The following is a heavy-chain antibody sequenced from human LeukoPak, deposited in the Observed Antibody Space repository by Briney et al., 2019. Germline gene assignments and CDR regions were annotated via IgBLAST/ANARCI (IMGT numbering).Heavy chain of an antibody. D-gene: IGHD1-26*01. J-gene: IGHJ4*02. CDR3: ATDLPTTPDYFDY. CDR2: ISCYNGNT. V-gene: IGHV1-18*01. CDR1: GYTFTSYG. Sequence: ALVKVSCKASGYTFTSYGISWVRQAPGQGLEWMGWISCYNGNTNYAQKFQGRVTMTTDTSTSTAYMELRSLTSDDTAVYYCATDLPTTPDYFDYWGQGTLVTVSS.